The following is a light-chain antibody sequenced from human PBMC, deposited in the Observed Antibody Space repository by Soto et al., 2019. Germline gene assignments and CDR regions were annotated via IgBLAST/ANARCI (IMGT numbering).Light chain of an antibody. CDR1: SSNIGRNT. CDR3: AVWDDSLNGYWV. V-gene: IGLV1-44*01. J-gene: IGLJ3*02. CDR2: SNN. Sequence: QSVLTQPPSASGTPGQRVTISCSGSSSNIGRNTVNWYQQLPGTAPKLLIYSNNQRPSGVPDRFSGSKSGTSASLAISGLQSEDEADYYCAVWDDSLNGYWVFGGGTKVTVL.